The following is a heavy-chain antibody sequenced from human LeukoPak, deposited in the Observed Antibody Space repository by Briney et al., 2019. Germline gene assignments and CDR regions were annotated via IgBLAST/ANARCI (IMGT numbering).Heavy chain of an antibody. CDR3: ARQKYLRGLDVEYLDY. Sequence: GGSLRLSCAASGLTFSSYTMNWVRQAPGKGLEWVSIISSGSSYIHYADSVKGRFTISRDNAKNSLYLQMNSLRAEDTAVYYCARQKYLRGLDVEYLDYWGQGTLVTVSS. J-gene: IGHJ4*02. CDR1: GLTFSSYT. CDR2: ISSGSSYI. D-gene: IGHD5/OR15-5a*01. V-gene: IGHV3-21*01.